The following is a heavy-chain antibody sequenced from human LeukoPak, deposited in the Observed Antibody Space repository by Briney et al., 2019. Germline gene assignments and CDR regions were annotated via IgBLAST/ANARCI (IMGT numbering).Heavy chain of an antibody. V-gene: IGHV3-48*03. Sequence: GGSLRLSCAASGFTLSSYEMNWVRQAPGKGLEWVSYISSSGSTIYYADSVKGRFTISRDNAKNSLYLQMNSLRAQDTAVYYCARDLLDSGYDLRYFDYWGQGTLVNGSS. CDR2: ISSSGSTI. CDR1: GFTLSSYE. CDR3: ARDLLDSGYDLRYFDY. D-gene: IGHD5-12*01. J-gene: IGHJ4*02.